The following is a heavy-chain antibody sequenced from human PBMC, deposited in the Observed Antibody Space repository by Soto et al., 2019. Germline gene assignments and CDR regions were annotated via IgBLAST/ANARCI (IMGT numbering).Heavy chain of an antibody. J-gene: IGHJ3*02. D-gene: IGHD2-15*01. CDR1: GYTFTSYD. CDR2: MNPNSGNT. V-gene: IGHV1-8*01. Sequence: ASVKVSCKASGYTFTSYDINWVRQATGQGLEWMGWMNPNSGNTGYAQKFQGRVTMTRNTSISTAYMELSSLRSEDTAVYYCARIFGSFVVVVAATRKDAFDIWGQGTMVTV. CDR3: ARIFGSFVVVVAATRKDAFDI.